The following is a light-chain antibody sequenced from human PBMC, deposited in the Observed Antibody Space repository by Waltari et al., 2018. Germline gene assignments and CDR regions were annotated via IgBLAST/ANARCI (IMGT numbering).Light chain of an antibody. CDR2: EVS. CDR1: SSDVGSYNL. J-gene: IGLJ1*01. CDR3: CSYAGSSTSLV. V-gene: IGLV2-23*02. Sequence: QSALTQPASVSGSPGQSITISCTGTSSDVGSYNLVSWYQQHPGKAPKLMSYEVSKRPSGVSNRFAGAKSGNTASLTISGLQAEDEADYYCCSYAGSSTSLVFGTGTKVTVL.